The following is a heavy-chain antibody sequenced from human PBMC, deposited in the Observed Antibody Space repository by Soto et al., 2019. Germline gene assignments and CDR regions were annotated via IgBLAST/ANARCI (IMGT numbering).Heavy chain of an antibody. D-gene: IGHD6-19*01. J-gene: IGHJ4*02. CDR2: ISYDGSNK. CDR3: ARGGNQQWLVSQYYFDY. CDR1: GFTFSSYA. Sequence: QVQLVESGGGVVQPGRSLRLSCAASGFTFSSYAMHWVRQAPGKGLEWVAVISYDGSNKYYADSVKGRFTISRDNSKNTLYLQMNSLRAEDTAVYYCARGGNQQWLVSQYYFDYWGQGTLVTVSS. V-gene: IGHV3-30-3*01.